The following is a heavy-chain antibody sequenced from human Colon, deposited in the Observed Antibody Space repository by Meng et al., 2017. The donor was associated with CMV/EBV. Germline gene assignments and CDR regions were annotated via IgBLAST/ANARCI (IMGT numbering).Heavy chain of an antibody. CDR2: ISGSGDST. D-gene: IGHD6-19*01. V-gene: IGHV3-23*01. J-gene: IGHJ5*02. CDR3: TKDPVTSGWDT. Sequence: GGFLRLSCAASGFIFTGYAVTWVRQAPGKGLEWVSTISGSGDSTYYADSVKGRFTISRDNSKNTLYLQMNSLRTEDAALYYCTKDPVTSGWDTWGQGTLVTVSS. CDR1: GFIFTGYA.